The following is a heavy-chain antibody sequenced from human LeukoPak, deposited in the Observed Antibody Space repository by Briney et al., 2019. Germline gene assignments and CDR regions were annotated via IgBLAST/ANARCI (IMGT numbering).Heavy chain of an antibody. CDR1: GYTFTGYY. CDR2: INPNSGGT. V-gene: IGHV1-2*02. J-gene: IGHJ4*02. D-gene: IGHD5-12*01. CDR3: ARVIITWWLRGGFDY. Sequence: GASVKVSCKASGYTFTGYYMHWVRQAPGQGLEWMGWINPNSGGTNYAQKLQGRVTMTTDTSTSTAYMELRSLRSDDTAVYYCARVIITWWLRGGFDYWGQGTLVTVSS.